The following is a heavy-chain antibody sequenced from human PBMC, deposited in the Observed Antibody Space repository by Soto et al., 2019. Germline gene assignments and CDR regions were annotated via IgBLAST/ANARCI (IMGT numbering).Heavy chain of an antibody. J-gene: IGHJ6*02. V-gene: IGHV5-51*01. CDR2: IYPGDSDT. D-gene: IGHD5-12*01. CDR1: GYSFTSYW. CDR3: ARSRGDGYNHYYYYFGMDV. Sequence: GESLKISRKGSGYSFTSYWIGWVRQMPGKGLGWMGIIYPGDSDTRYGPSFQGQVTISADKSTSTAYLQWSSLKGSDTAMYYCARSRGDGYNHYYYYFGMDVWGQGTTVTVSS.